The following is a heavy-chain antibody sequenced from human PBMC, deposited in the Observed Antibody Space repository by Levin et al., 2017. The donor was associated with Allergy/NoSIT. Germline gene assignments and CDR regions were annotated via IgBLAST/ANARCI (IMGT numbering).Heavy chain of an antibody. CDR3: ARDPDLGAFDI. CDR1: GGSISSYY. Sequence: PSETLSLTCTVSGGSISSYYWSWIRQPPGKGLEWIGYIYYSGSTNYNPSLKSRVTISVDTSKNQFSQKLSSVTAADTAVYYCARDPDLGAFDIWGQGTMVTVSS. V-gene: IGHV4-59*01. J-gene: IGHJ3*02. CDR2: IYYSGST.